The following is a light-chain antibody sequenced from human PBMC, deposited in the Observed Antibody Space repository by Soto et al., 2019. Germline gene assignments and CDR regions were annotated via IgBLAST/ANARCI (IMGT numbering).Light chain of an antibody. CDR2: AAS. J-gene: IGKJ1*01. Sequence: EIVMTQSPGTLSVSPGERATLSCRASQTIDTNLAWYQQKPGQAPRLLIFAASTRATGIPARFSGSRSGTEFSLTITSLLSEDFSRYYCQQYNNMPPWTFGQGTNVEVK. V-gene: IGKV3-15*01. CDR1: QTIDTN. CDR3: QQYNNMPPWT.